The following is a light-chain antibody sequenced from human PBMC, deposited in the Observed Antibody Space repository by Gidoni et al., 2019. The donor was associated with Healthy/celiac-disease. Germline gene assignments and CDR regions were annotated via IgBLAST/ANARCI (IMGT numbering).Light chain of an antibody. CDR1: QRISSY. Sequence: DIQMTQSPSSLSASVGDRVTITCRASQRISSYLNWYQQKPGKAPKLLIYAASSLQSGVPSRFSGSGSGTDFTLTISSLQPEDFVTYYCQQSYSTLTFGGGTKVEIK. CDR2: AAS. V-gene: IGKV1-39*01. J-gene: IGKJ4*01. CDR3: QQSYSTLT.